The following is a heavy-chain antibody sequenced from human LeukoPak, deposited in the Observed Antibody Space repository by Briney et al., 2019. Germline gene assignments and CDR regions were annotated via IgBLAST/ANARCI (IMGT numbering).Heavy chain of an antibody. CDR3: ARDGWYSSGWYVG. CDR1: GFTFSSYA. V-gene: IGHV3-30-3*01. Sequence: GGSLRLSCAASGFTFSSYAMHWVRQAPGKGLEWVAVISYDGSNKYYADSVKGRFTISRDNSKNTLYLQMNSLRAEDTAVYYCARDGWYSSGWYVGWGQGTLVTVSS. J-gene: IGHJ4*02. D-gene: IGHD6-19*01. CDR2: ISYDGSNK.